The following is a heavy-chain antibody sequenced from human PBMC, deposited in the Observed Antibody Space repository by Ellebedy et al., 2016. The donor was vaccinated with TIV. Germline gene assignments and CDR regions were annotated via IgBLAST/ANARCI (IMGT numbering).Heavy chain of an antibody. D-gene: IGHD6-19*01. V-gene: IGHV4-59*08. CDR2: VNQGRTT. J-gene: IGHJ5*02. Sequence: MPSETLSLTCLVSGGSFNNDHWSWIRQSPGKGLEWIGYVNQGRTTKYNSSLRSRVTISIYTSKNPFSLTVTSVPAADTAVYFCARMRGVAGPRWFDPWGPGTQVIVSS. CDR1: GGSFNNDH. CDR3: ARMRGVAGPRWFDP.